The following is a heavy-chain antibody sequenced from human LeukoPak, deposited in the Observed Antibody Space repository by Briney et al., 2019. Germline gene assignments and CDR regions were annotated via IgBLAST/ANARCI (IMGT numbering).Heavy chain of an antibody. D-gene: IGHD2/OR15-2a*01. CDR3: ARERDRRATFYQSPLGH. V-gene: IGHV4-34*01. CDR1: GGSLNLYY. Sequence: SDTLSLICAVYGGSLNLYYWSCVRQPPGKGLEWVGEIDHRGGNNYNPPLKSRVTISVDTPNTPFSLKLSSVTAAATAVYYCARERDRRATFYQSPLGHWGQGTLVTVAS. J-gene: IGHJ4*02. CDR2: IDHRGGN.